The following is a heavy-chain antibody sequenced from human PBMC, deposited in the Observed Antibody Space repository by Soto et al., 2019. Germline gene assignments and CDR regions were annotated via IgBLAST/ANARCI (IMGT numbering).Heavy chain of an antibody. V-gene: IGHV5-10-1*01. J-gene: IGHJ6*02. Sequence: GESLKISCKGSGYSFTSYWISWVRQMPGKGLEWMGRIDPSDSYTNYSPSFQGHVTISAGKSISTAYLQWSSLKASDTAMYYCARPPDCSGGSCYGGTDVWGQGTTVTVSS. CDR1: GYSFTSYW. CDR3: ARPPDCSGGSCYGGTDV. CDR2: IDPSDSYT. D-gene: IGHD2-15*01.